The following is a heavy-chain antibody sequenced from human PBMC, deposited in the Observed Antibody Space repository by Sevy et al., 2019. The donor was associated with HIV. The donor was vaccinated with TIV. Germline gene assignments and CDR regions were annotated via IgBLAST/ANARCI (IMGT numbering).Heavy chain of an antibody. V-gene: IGHV3-30-3*01. CDR3: ARVHSQLDGAFDI. D-gene: IGHD6-13*01. CDR2: ISYDGSNK. Sequence: GGSLRLSCAASGFTFSSYAMHWVRQAPGKGLEWVAVISYDGSNKYYADSVKGRFTISRDNSKNTLYLQMNSLRAEDTAVSYCARVHSQLDGAFDIWGQGTMVTVSS. CDR1: GFTFSSYA. J-gene: IGHJ3*02.